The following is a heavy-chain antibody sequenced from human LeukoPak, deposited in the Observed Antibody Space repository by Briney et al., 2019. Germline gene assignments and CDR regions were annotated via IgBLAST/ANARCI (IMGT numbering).Heavy chain of an antibody. V-gene: IGHV1-18*04. J-gene: IGHJ4*02. Sequence: GASVKVSCKASGYTFSRNDISWVRQAPGQGLEWMGWVSVYNGNTNYAQKLEGRITMTTDTSTSTAYMDLRSLRFDDTAVYYCARGNSGWYYLDYWGQGTLVTVSS. CDR3: ARGNSGWYYLDY. CDR2: VSVYNGNT. D-gene: IGHD6-19*01. CDR1: GYTFSRND.